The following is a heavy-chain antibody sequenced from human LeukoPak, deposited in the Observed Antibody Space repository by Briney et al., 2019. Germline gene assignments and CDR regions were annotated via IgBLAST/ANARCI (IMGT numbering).Heavy chain of an antibody. D-gene: IGHD3-22*01. CDR2: IYYSGST. CDR3: ARGGSGYYDAFDI. V-gene: IGHV4-59*01. J-gene: IGHJ3*02. CDR1: GGSISSYY. Sequence: PSETLSLTCTVSGGSISSYYWSWSRQPPGKGLEWIGYIYYSGSTNYNPSLKSRVTISVDTSKNQFSLKLSSVTAADTAVYYCARGGSGYYDAFDIWGQGTMVTVSS.